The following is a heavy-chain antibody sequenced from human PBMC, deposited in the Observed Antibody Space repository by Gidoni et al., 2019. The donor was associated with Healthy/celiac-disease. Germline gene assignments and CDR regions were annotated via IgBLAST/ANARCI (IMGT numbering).Heavy chain of an antibody. CDR2: IWYDGSNK. Sequence: QVQLVASGGGVVQPGRSLSLSCAASGFTFSSYGMHWVRQAPGKGLEWVAGIWYDGSNKYYADSVKGRFTISRDNSKNTLYLQMNSLRAEDTAVYYCARDLDRVPMATFDYWGQGTLVTVSS. J-gene: IGHJ4*02. V-gene: IGHV3-33*01. CDR1: GFTFSSYG. D-gene: IGHD5-18*01. CDR3: ARDLDRVPMATFDY.